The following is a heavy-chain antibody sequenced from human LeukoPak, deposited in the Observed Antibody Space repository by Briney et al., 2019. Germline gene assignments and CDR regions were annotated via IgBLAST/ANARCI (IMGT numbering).Heavy chain of an antibody. Sequence: SETLSLTCTVSGGSISSYYWSWIRQPPGKGLEWSGYIYYSGSTKYNPSLRSRVTISVDTSKNQFSLKLSSVTAADTAVYYCARHDRLRADYTYGPMYYWGQGTLVTVSS. V-gene: IGHV4-59*08. CDR1: GGSISSYY. CDR3: ARHDRLRADYTYGPMYY. D-gene: IGHD5-18*01. CDR2: IYYSGST. J-gene: IGHJ4*02.